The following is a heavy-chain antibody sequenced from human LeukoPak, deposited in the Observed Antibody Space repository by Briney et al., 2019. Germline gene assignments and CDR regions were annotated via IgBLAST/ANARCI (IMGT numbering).Heavy chain of an antibody. V-gene: IGHV3-74*01. D-gene: IGHD7-27*01. CDR2: INSDGSST. J-gene: IGHJ4*02. CDR3: ARDLYWGVY. Sequence: GGPLSLSCQASGLPFGSSWMPWARKAPGKGLVWVSRINSDGSSTSYADSVKGRFTISRDNAKNTLYLQMNSLRAEDTAVYYCARDLYWGVYWGQGTLVTVSS. CDR1: GLPFGSSW.